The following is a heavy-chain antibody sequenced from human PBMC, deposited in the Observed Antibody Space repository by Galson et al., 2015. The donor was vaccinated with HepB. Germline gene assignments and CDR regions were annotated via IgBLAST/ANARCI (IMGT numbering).Heavy chain of an antibody. CDR2: INPGGSTI. D-gene: IGHD4-11*01. CDR3: ARAGNYRFDY. V-gene: IGHV3-74*01. CDR1: EFTFRHYW. J-gene: IGHJ4*02. Sequence: SLRLSCAASEFTFRHYWPHWVRHAPGEGLVWVSRINPGGSTINYADSVKGRFTISRDDAKNTLYLQMNSLRAEDTAVYYCARAGNYRFDYWGLGALVTVSS.